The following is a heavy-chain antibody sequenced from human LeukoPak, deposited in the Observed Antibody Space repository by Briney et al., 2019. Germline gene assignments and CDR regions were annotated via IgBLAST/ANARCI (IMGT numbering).Heavy chain of an antibody. V-gene: IGHV1-2*06. D-gene: IGHD3-22*01. CDR2: INPNSGGT. CDR1: GYTFTGYY. Sequence: ASVKVSCKASGYTFTGYYIHWVRQAPRQGLEWMGRINPNSGGTNYAQKFQGRVTMTMDTFINTAYMELSRLTSDDTAVYYCASHPYSSGYIPREYYFDYWGQGTLVTVSS. CDR3: ASHPYSSGYIPREYYFDY. J-gene: IGHJ4*02.